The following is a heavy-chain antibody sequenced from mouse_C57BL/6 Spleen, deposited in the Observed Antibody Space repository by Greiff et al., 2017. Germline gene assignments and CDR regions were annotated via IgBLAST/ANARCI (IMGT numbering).Heavy chain of an antibody. V-gene: IGHV2-5*01. D-gene: IGHD2-12*01. CDR1: GFSLTSYG. Sequence: QVQLQQSGPGLVQPSQSLSITCTVSGFSLTSYGVHWVRQSPGKGLEWLGVIWRGGSTDYNAAFMSRLSITKDNSKSQVFFKMNSLQSDDTAIYYCAKNSYYKGYYAMDYWGQGASVTVSS. CDR3: AKNSYYKGYYAMDY. J-gene: IGHJ4*01. CDR2: IWRGGST.